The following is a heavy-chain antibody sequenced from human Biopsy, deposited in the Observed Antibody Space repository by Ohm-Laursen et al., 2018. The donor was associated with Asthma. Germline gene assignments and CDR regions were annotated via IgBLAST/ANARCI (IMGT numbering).Heavy chain of an antibody. CDR2: IMTVFGTT. J-gene: IGHJ6*02. D-gene: IGHD6-19*01. CDR1: GGTFSNFA. V-gene: IGHV1-69*13. Sequence: PVKVSCNAPGGTFSNFAISWVRQAPGQGLEWLGGIMTVFGTTNYAQKFQGRVTITADESTSTAYMEVTSLRSEDTAIYYCARCQVGYSSGWSLLLKKIYYSGMDVWGQGTAVTVPS. CDR3: ARCQVGYSSGWSLLLKKIYYSGMDV.